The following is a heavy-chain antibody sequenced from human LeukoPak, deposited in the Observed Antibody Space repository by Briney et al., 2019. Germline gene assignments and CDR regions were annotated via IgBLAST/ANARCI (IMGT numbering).Heavy chain of an antibody. CDR1: GYTFTSYY. CDR3: ARGGWELHQTSQRDAFDI. Sequence: GASVKVSCKASGYTFTSYYMHWVRQAPGQGLEWMGIINPSGGSTSYAQKFQGRVTMTRDMSTSTVYMELSSLRSEDTAVYYCARGGWELHQTSQRDAFDIWGQGTMVTVSS. J-gene: IGHJ3*02. V-gene: IGHV1-46*01. CDR2: INPSGGST. D-gene: IGHD1-26*01.